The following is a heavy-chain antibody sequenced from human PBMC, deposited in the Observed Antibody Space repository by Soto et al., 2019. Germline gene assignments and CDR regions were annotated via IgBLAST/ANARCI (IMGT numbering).Heavy chain of an antibody. CDR2: ISWTSDSV. CDR3: VKYKYSSSSAPAFAF. V-gene: IGHV3-9*01. D-gene: IGHD6-6*01. Sequence: ELQLVESGGGLVPPGRSLRLSCATSGFNFKDYAMHWVRQAPGKGLQWVSGISWTSDSVGYADSVKGRFIISRENAKKSLNIAMNSLRGDDTALYYCVKYKYSSSSAPAFAFLGQGTLGNVA. CDR1: GFNFKDYA. J-gene: IGHJ4*02.